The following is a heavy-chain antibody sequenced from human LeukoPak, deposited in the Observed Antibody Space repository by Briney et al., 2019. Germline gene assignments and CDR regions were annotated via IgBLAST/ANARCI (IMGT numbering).Heavy chain of an antibody. V-gene: IGHV3-30*02. Sequence: GGSLRLSCAASGFTFSSYGMHWVRQAPGKGLEWVVFIRYDGSNKYYADSVKGRFTISRDNSKNTLYLQMNSLRAEDTAVYYCARDRTQWLVLYAFDIWGQGTMVTVSS. CDR2: IRYDGSNK. D-gene: IGHD6-19*01. CDR1: GFTFSSYG. J-gene: IGHJ3*02. CDR3: ARDRTQWLVLYAFDI.